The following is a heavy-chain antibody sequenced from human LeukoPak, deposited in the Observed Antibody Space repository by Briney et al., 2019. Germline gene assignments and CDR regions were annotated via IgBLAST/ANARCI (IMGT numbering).Heavy chain of an antibody. J-gene: IGHJ4*02. CDR2: ISYDGSNK. CDR3: TTDPGDYEIY. V-gene: IGHV3-30*03. Sequence: GGSLRLSCAASGFTFSSYGMHWVRQAPGKGLEWVAVISYDGSNKYYAASVKGRFTISRDNSKNTLYLQMNSLRAEDTAVYYCTTDPGDYEIYWGQGTLVTVSS. CDR1: GFTFSSYG. D-gene: IGHD4-17*01.